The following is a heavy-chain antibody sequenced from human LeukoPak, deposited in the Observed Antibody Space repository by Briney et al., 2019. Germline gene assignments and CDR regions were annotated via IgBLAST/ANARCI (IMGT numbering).Heavy chain of an antibody. Sequence: ASVKVSCKASGYTFISYGISWVRPAPGQRLEWMGWISSYNGKTNYAQNLQGRVTMTTDTCTSTAYMELRSLRSDDTAVYYCARGLGVVTAQSEQPKPRYFDLWGRGTEVTVSS. V-gene: IGHV1-18*01. J-gene: IGHJ2*01. CDR2: ISSYNGKT. CDR1: GYTFISYG. D-gene: IGHD2-21*02. CDR3: ARGLGVVTAQSEQPKPRYFDL.